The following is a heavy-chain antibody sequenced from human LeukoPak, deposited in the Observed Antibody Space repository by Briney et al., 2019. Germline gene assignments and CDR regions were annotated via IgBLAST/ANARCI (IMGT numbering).Heavy chain of an antibody. CDR2: IYYSGST. CDR1: GGSISSGGYY. J-gene: IGHJ5*02. CDR3: ARGGITWFDP. V-gene: IGHV4-31*03. D-gene: IGHD2-15*01. Sequence: SQTLSLTCTVSGGSISSGGYYWSWIRQHPGKGLEWIGYIYYSGSTYYNPSLKSRVTISVDTSKNQFSLKLSSVTAADTDVYYCARGGITWFDPWGQGTLVTVSS.